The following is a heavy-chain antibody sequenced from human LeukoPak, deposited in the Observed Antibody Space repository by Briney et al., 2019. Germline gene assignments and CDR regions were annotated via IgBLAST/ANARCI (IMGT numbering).Heavy chain of an antibody. Sequence: ASVKVSCKASGGTFSSYAISWVRQAPGQGLEWMGWINTNTGNPTYAQGFTGRFVFSLDTSVSTAYLQISSLKAEDTAVYYCARSDYCSSTSCHQEHWFDPWGQGTLVTVSS. D-gene: IGHD2-2*01. V-gene: IGHV7-4-1*02. CDR1: GGTFSSYA. CDR2: INTNTGNP. J-gene: IGHJ5*02. CDR3: ARSDYCSSTSCHQEHWFDP.